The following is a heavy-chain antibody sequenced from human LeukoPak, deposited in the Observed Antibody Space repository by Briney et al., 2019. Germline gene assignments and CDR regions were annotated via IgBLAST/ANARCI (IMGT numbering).Heavy chain of an antibody. J-gene: IGHJ5*02. CDR1: GFTFSSYS. V-gene: IGHV3-21*01. Sequence: GGSLRLSCAASGFTFSSYSMNWVRQAPGKGLEWVSSISSSSSYIYYADSAKGRFTISRDNAKNSLYLQMNSLRAEDTAVYYWPGLYGSGPIWFAPWGKGTLSPSPQ. D-gene: IGHD3-10*01. CDR2: ISSSSSYI. CDR3: PGLYGSGPIWFAP.